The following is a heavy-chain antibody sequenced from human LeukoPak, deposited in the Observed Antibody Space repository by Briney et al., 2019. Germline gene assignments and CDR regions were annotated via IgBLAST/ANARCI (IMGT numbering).Heavy chain of an antibody. CDR2: IYYSGST. V-gene: IGHV4-39*01. CDR1: GGSISSSSYY. J-gene: IGHJ1*01. D-gene: IGHD2-2*01. CDR3: ARLLVVQAEYFQH. Sequence: PSETLSLTCTVSGGSISSSSYYWGWIRQPPGKGLEWIGSIYYSGSTYYNPSLKSRVTISVDTSKNQFSLKLSSVTAADTAVYYCARLLVVQAEYFQHWGQGTLVTVSS.